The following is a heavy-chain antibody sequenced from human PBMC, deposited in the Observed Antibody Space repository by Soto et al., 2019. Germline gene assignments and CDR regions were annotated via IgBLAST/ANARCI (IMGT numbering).Heavy chain of an antibody. CDR3: AKDLDYYGSGSYGPYYYYYGMDV. CDR2: ISYDGSNK. D-gene: IGHD3-10*01. Sequence: GGSLRLSCAASGFTFSSYGMHWVRQAPGKGLEWVAVISYDGSNKYYADSVKGRFTISRDNSKNTLYLQMNSLRAEDTAVYYCAKDLDYYGSGSYGPYYYYYGMDVWGQGTTVTVSS. J-gene: IGHJ6*02. V-gene: IGHV3-30*18. CDR1: GFTFSSYG.